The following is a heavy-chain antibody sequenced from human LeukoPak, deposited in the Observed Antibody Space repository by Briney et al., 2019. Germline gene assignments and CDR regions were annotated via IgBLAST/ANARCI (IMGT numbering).Heavy chain of an antibody. Sequence: GGSLRLSCAASGFTFSSYGMHWVRQAPGKGLEWVAVMWDDGTNEYYVESVKGRFTISRDNSKNTLYLQMNSLRAEDTAVYYCAKGGDGYNYGSYFDYWGQGTLVTVSS. CDR3: AKGGDGYNYGSYFDY. V-gene: IGHV3-33*03. J-gene: IGHJ4*02. D-gene: IGHD5-24*01. CDR2: MWDDGTNE. CDR1: GFTFSSYG.